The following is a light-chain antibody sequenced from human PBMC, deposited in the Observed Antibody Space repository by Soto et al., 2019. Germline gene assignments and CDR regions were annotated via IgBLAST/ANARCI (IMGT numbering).Light chain of an antibody. CDR1: QSVSSN. V-gene: IGKV3-15*01. CDR2: GAS. Sequence: EIVMTQSPATLSVSPGERATLSCRASQSVSSNLAWFQQKPGQAPRLLIYGASTRATGIPARFSGSGSGTDFTLTISSLQSGDFAVYYCQQYYNWPPVTFGPGTKVDIK. J-gene: IGKJ3*01. CDR3: QQYYNWPPVT.